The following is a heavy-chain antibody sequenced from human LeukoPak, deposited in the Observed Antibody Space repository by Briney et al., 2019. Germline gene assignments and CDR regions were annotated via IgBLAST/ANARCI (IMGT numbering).Heavy chain of an antibody. D-gene: IGHD6-6*01. CDR3: ARGSAPRYYYYYYMDV. J-gene: IGHJ6*03. Sequence: PSETLSLTCAVYGGSFSGYYWSWLRQPPGKGLEGIGEINHSGSTNYNPSLKSQVTISVDTSKNQFSLKLSPVTAADTDVYYCARGSAPRYYYYYYMDVWGKGITVTVSS. CDR2: INHSGST. CDR1: GGSFSGYY. V-gene: IGHV4-34*01.